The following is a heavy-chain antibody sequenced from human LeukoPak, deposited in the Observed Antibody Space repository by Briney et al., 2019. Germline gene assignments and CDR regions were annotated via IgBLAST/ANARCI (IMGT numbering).Heavy chain of an antibody. V-gene: IGHV3-30-3*01. CDR3: AKEFDY. J-gene: IGHJ4*02. Sequence: GGSLRLSCAASGFTFSTFEMHWVRQALGKGLEWVAVISYDENNKYYTDSVKGRFTISRDNSKNTLYLQMNSLRAEDTAVYYCAKEFDYWGQGTLVTVSS. CDR2: ISYDENNK. CDR1: GFTFSTFE.